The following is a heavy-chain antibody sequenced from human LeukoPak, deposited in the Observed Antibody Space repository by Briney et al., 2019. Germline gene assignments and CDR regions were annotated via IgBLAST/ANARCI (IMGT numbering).Heavy chain of an antibody. CDR2: LFKDGSNT. CDR1: GFTFNKYW. V-gene: IGHV3-74*01. CDR3: ATLTEAVAEAAFDY. J-gene: IGHJ4*02. D-gene: IGHD6-19*01. Sequence: GGSLRLSCVASGFTFNKYWMHWIRQAPGKGLVWVASLFKDGSNTRYADSVKGRFTISRDNAKNTPYLQMNSLRGDDTAVYYCATLTEAVAEAAFDYWGQGTLVSVSS.